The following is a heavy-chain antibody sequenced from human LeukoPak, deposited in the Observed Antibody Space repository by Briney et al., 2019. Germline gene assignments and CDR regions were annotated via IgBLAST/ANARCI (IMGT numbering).Heavy chain of an antibody. CDR3: ARHGNYYDTSQSDP. CDR1: GYSSSSGYY. D-gene: IGHD3-22*01. V-gene: IGHV4-38-2*01. J-gene: IGHJ5*02. Sequence: SETLSLTCAVSGYSSSSGYYWGGIRQPPGKGLEWIGSVYHSGSTYYNPSLKSRVTISVDTSKNQFSLKLSSVTAADTAVYYCARHGNYYDTSQSDPWGQGTLVTVSS. CDR2: VYHSGST.